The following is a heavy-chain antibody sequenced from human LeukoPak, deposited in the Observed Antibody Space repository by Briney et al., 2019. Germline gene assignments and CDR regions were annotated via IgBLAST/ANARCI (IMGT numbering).Heavy chain of an antibody. CDR3: AREASFNWFDP. J-gene: IGHJ5*02. V-gene: IGHV3-64*01. CDR1: GFTFSSYS. CDR2: ITSNGGTT. Sequence: PGGSLRLSCAASGFTFSSYSMVWVRQAPGKGLEYVSGITSNGGTTYYGNSVKGRFTISRDNAKNSLYLQMNSLRAEDTAVYYCAREASFNWFDPWGQGTLVTVSS. D-gene: IGHD3-10*01.